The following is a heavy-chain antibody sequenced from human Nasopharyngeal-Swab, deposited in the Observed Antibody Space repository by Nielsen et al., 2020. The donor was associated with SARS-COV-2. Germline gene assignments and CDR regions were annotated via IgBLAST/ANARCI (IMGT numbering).Heavy chain of an antibody. CDR3: AREGSYGPVSYMDV. CDR1: GFTFSSYS. CDR2: ISSSSSYI. V-gene: IGHV3-21*01. D-gene: IGHD5-18*01. J-gene: IGHJ6*03. Sequence: GGSLRLSCAASGFTFSSYSMNWVRQAPGKGLEWVSSISSSSSYIYYADSVKGRFTFSRDNAKNSLYLQMNSLRAEDTAVYYCAREGSYGPVSYMDVWGKGTTVTVSS.